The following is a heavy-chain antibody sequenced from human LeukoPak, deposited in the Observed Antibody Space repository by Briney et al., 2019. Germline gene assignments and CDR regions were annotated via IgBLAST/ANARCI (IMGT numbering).Heavy chain of an antibody. D-gene: IGHD2-15*01. J-gene: IGHJ5*02. Sequence: ASVNVSCKASGYTFTSYGISLVRHAPGQGLEWMGWISAYNGNTNYAQKLQGRVTMTTNTSTSTAYMELRSLRSEDTAVYYCATERVYCSGGSCYSRNWFDPWGQGTLVTVSS. CDR3: ATERVYCSGGSCYSRNWFDP. CDR2: ISAYNGNT. V-gene: IGHV1-18*01. CDR1: GYTFTSYG.